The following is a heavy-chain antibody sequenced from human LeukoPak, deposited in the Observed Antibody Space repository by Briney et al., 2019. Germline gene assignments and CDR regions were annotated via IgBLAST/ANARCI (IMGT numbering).Heavy chain of an antibody. CDR1: GYTFTGYY. Sequence: ASVKVSCKASGYTFTGYYIHWVRQAPGQGLEWMGWISPNSGGTNYARKFQGRVTMTRDTSITTAYMELTRLISDETAVYYCARTYYDSRGYYYFDYWGQGTLVTV. CDR2: ISPNSGGT. J-gene: IGHJ4*02. V-gene: IGHV1-2*02. CDR3: ARTYYDSRGYYYFDY. D-gene: IGHD3-22*01.